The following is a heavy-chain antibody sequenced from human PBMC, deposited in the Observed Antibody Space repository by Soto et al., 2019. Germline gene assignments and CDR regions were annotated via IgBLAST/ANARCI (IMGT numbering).Heavy chain of an antibody. Sequence: EVELVESGGGLFKPGESLTLSCAASGFTFRTYNMIWVRQAPGKGLEWLASVSSGSSNIYYAASVKGRFTISRDNAQNSLCLQINSLSAEDTAVYDCARQYPSSSRHFDHWGQGTLVTVSA. CDR1: GFTFRTYN. J-gene: IGHJ4*02. V-gene: IGHV3-21*01. CDR3: ARQYPSSSRHFDH. CDR2: VSSGSSNI. D-gene: IGHD6-6*01.